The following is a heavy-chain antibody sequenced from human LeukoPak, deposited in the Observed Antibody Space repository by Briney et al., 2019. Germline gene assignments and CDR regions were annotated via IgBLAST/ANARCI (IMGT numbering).Heavy chain of an antibody. CDR3: ARDLGQYYDTSDNWFDP. Sequence: GGSLRLSCAASGFTFSNYWMHWVRQAPGKGLVWVSRINSDGINTGYADSVKGRFTISRDNAKNTLNLQMNSLRAEDTAVYYCARDLGQYYDTSDNWFDPWGQGTLVTVSS. J-gene: IGHJ5*02. D-gene: IGHD3-22*01. V-gene: IGHV3-74*01. CDR1: GFTFSNYW. CDR2: INSDGINT.